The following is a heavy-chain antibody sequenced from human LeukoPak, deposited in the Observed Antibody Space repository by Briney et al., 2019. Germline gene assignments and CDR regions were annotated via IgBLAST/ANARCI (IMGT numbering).Heavy chain of an antibody. V-gene: IGHV1-8*02. CDR3: ARARDYYDRSGYVRAFDY. CDR1: GYTFTGYY. CDR2: MNPNSGNT. Sequence: ASVKVSCKASGYTFTGYYMHWVRQATGQGLEWMGWMNPNSGNTGYAQNFQGRVTMTRNTSISTAYMEVSSLRSEDTAVYFCARARDYYDRSGYVRAFDYWGQGILVTVSS. J-gene: IGHJ4*02. D-gene: IGHD3-22*01.